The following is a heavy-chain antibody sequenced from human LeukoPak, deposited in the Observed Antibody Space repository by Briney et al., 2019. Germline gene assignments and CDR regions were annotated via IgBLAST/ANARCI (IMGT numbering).Heavy chain of an antibody. CDR2: INPNSGGT. V-gene: IGHV1-2*02. CDR1: GYTFTGYY. CDR3: ARDPFWTGYYYFDY. Sequence: ASVKVSCKASGYTFTGYYMHWVRQAPGQGLEWMGWINPNSGGTDYAQKFQGRVTMSRDTSISTVYLELSSLTSDDTAVYYCARDPFWTGYYYFDYWGQGTLVTVSS. D-gene: IGHD3/OR15-3a*01. J-gene: IGHJ4*02.